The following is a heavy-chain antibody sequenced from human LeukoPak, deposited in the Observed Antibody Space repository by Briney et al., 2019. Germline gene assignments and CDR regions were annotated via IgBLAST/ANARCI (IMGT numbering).Heavy chain of an antibody. J-gene: IGHJ4*02. V-gene: IGHV4-30-2*01. CDR1: GGSISSGGYY. CDR2: IYHSGST. D-gene: IGHD6-6*01. Sequence: SETLSLTCTVSGGSISSGGYYWSWIRQPPGKGLEWIGYIYHSGSTYYNPSLKSRVTISVDRSKNQFSLKLSSVTAADTAVYYCARVSEYSSSFFFDYWGQGTLVTVSS. CDR3: ARVSEYSSSFFFDY.